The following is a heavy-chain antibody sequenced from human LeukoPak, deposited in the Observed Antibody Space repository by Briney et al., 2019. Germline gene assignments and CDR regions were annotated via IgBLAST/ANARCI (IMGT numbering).Heavy chain of an antibody. D-gene: IGHD5-24*01. Sequence: SVKVSCKASGFTFTNSAMQWVRQARGQRLERIGWIVVASGNTKYAQKFQEGVTITRDMSTSTAYMELSSLSPEDTAVYYCAAAPIEMQQRGFDYWGQGTLVTVSS. J-gene: IGHJ4*02. CDR2: IVVASGNT. V-gene: IGHV1-58*02. CDR1: GFTFTNSA. CDR3: AAAPIEMQQRGFDY.